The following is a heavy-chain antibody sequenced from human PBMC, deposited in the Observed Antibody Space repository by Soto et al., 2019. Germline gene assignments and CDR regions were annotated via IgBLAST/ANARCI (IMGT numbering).Heavy chain of an antibody. V-gene: IGHV5-51*01. CDR2: IYPGDSDT. D-gene: IGHD6-13*01. J-gene: IGHJ5*02. CDR1: GYSFPNYW. Sequence: PGESLKVSCKGAGYSFPNYWIAWVRQMPGKGLEWMGIIYPGDSDTTYSPSFQGQVTISADKSISTAYLQWSSLKASDTAMYYCARGLGYSSSWYAPVDPWGQGTLVTVSS. CDR3: ARGLGYSSSWYAPVDP.